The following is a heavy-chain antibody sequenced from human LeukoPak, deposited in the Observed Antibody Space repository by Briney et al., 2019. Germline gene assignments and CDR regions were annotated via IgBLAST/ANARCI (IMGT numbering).Heavy chain of an antibody. V-gene: IGHV4-34*01. J-gene: IGHJ4*02. Sequence: SETLSLTCAVYGGSFSGYYWSWIRQPPGKGLEWIGEINHSGSTNYNPSLKSRVTISVDTSKNQFSLKLSSVSAADTAVYYCAIGPGGYYFDYWGQGTLVTVSS. CDR3: AIGPGGYYFDY. CDR2: INHSGST. CDR1: GGSFSGYY. D-gene: IGHD3-3*01.